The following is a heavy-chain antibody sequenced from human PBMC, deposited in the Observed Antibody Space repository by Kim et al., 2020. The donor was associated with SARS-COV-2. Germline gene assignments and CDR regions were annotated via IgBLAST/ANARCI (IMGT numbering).Heavy chain of an antibody. CDR2: IIPIFGTA. Sequence: SVKVSCKASGGTFSSYAISWVRQAPGQGLEWMGGIIPIFGTANYAQKFQGRVTITADESTSTAYMELSSLRSEDTAVYYCATSGWTLPGYFDYWGQGTLVTVSS. V-gene: IGHV1-69*13. CDR3: ATSGWTLPGYFDY. J-gene: IGHJ4*02. CDR1: GGTFSSYA. D-gene: IGHD6-19*01.